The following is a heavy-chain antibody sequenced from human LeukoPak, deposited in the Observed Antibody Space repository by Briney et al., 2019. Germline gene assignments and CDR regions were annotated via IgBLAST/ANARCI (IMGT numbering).Heavy chain of an antibody. V-gene: IGHV4-38-2*01. CDR3: ARHGVRGYSYGPNWFDP. D-gene: IGHD5-18*01. J-gene: IGHJ5*02. CDR2: IYHSGST. CDR1: GYSISSGYY. Sequence: PSETLSLTXAVSGYSISSGYYWGWIRQPPGKGLEWIGSIYHSGSTYYNPSLKSRVTISVETSKNQFSLKLSSVSAADTAVYYCARHGVRGYSYGPNWFDPWGQGTLVTVSS.